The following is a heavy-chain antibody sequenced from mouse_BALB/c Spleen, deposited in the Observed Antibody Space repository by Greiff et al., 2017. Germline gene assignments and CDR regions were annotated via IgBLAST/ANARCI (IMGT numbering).Heavy chain of an antibody. D-gene: IGHD2-4*01. Sequence: DVQLVESGGGLVKPGGSLKLSCAASGFAFSSYDMSWVRQTPEKRLEWVAYISSGGGSTYYPDTVKGRFTISRDNAKNTLYLQMSSLKSEDTAMYYCARHPTMITTGAWFAYWGQGTLVTVSA. J-gene: IGHJ3*01. CDR2: ISSGGGST. CDR3: ARHPTMITTGAWFAY. CDR1: GFAFSSYD. V-gene: IGHV5-12-1*01.